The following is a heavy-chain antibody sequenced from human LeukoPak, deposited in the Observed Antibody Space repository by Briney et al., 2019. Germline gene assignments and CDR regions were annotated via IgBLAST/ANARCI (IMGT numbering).Heavy chain of an antibody. V-gene: IGHV3-30*18. Sequence: GGSLRLSCAASGFTFSSYGMHWVRQAPGKGLEWVAVISYGGSNKYYADSVKGRFTISRDNSKNTLYLQMNSLRAEDTAVYYCAKPLDYGDYSPLVYWGQGTLVTVSS. J-gene: IGHJ4*02. CDR2: ISYGGSNK. D-gene: IGHD4-17*01. CDR1: GFTFSSYG. CDR3: AKPLDYGDYSPLVY.